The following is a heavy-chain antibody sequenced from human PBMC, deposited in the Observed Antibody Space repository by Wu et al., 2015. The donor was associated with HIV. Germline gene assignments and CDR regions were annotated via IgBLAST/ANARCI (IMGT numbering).Heavy chain of an antibody. CDR1: GGTFSRYA. V-gene: IGHV1-69*04. Sequence: QVQLVQSGAEVKKPGSSVKVSCKASGGTFSRYAISWVRQAPGQGLEWMGRIVPILGITNFAQIFQGRFTMTADRFTNTAYMELSSLRSDDTAVYYCATERTVAITHFDSWDQGTLVTVSS. D-gene: IGHD3-22*01. J-gene: IGHJ4*02. CDR3: ATERTVAITHFDS. CDR2: IVPILGIT.